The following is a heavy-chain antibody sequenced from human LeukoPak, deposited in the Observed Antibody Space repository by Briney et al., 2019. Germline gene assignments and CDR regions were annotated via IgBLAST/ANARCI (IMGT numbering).Heavy chain of an antibody. V-gene: IGHV3-23*01. J-gene: IGHJ4*02. D-gene: IGHD3-9*01. CDR2: ISGSGGST. CDR1: GFTFSSYA. CDR3: AKGGDYDILTGYYYYFDY. Sequence: GGSLRLSCAASGFTFSSYAMSCVRQAPGKGLEWVSAISGSGGSTYYADSVKGRFTISRDNSKNTLYLQMNSLRAEDTAVYYCAKGGDYDILTGYYYYFDYWGQGTLVTVSS.